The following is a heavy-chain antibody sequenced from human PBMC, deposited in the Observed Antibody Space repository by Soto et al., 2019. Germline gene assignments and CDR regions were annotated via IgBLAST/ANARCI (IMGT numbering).Heavy chain of an antibody. D-gene: IGHD3-22*01. V-gene: IGHV1-18*04. J-gene: IGHJ3*02. CDR1: GYTSTSRI. CDR2: ISVDNGNT. CDR3: ARGYDRCGDSGALDI. Sequence: GPEVKTPGASVKGSGKASGYTSTSRILNWLRQAPGQGLEWMGWISVDNGNTNYPPGLQGRVTLTADTSTSTAYMELRTLTSDDTAMYYGARGYDRCGDSGALDIWGQGTMVAVSS.